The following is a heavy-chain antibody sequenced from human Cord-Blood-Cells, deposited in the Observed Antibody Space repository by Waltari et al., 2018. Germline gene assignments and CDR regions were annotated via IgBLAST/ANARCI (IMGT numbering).Heavy chain of an antibody. V-gene: IGHV1-69*06. CDR1: GGTFSSYA. CDR2: INPICGTA. Sequence: QVQLVQSGAELKKPGSSVKVSCKASGGTFSSYAISWVRQAPGQGLEWMGRINPICGTANYGQRVQGRVTITADKSTGTAYMELGRLRSEDTAVYCCARVTAGYSSSWYYCYGMDVWGQGTTVTVSS. J-gene: IGHJ6*02. D-gene: IGHD6-13*01. CDR3: ARVTAGYSSSWYYCYGMDV.